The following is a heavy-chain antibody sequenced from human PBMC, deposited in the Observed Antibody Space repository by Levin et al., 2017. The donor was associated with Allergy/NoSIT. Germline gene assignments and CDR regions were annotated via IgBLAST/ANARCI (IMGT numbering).Heavy chain of an antibody. CDR2: IYYSGST. CDR3: ARQGGIYYDILTGYYSSAFDI. Sequence: PSETLSLTCTVSGGSISSSSYYWGWIRQPPGKGLEWIGSIYYSGSTYYNPSLKSRVTISVDTSKNQFSLKLSSVTAADTAVYYCARQGGIYYDILTGYYSSAFDIWGQGTMVTVSS. CDR1: GGSISSSSYY. D-gene: IGHD3-9*01. J-gene: IGHJ3*02. V-gene: IGHV4-39*01.